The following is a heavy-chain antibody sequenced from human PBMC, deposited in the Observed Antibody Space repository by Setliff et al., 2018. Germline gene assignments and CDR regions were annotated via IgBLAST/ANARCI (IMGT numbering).Heavy chain of an antibody. CDR3: AGALGYCSRTSCYADAFDI. V-gene: IGHV4-38-2*01. CDR2: MYHSGST. D-gene: IGHD2-2*01. Sequence: SETLSLTCAVSGYSISSDYYWGWIRQPPGKGLEWIGSMYHSGSTYYNPSCKSRVTISVDTSKNQFSLKLNYVTAADTAVYYCAGALGYCSRTSCYADAFDIWGQGAMVTVSS. CDR1: GYSISSDYY. J-gene: IGHJ3*02.